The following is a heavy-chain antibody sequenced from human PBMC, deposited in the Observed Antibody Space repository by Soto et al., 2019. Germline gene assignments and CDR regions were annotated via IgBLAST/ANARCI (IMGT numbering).Heavy chain of an antibody. J-gene: IGHJ6*03. V-gene: IGHV4-34*01. CDR1: GGSFSGYY. Sequence: QVQLQQWGAGLLKPSETLSLTCAVYGGSFSGYYWSWIRQPPGKGLEWIGEINHSGSTNYNPSLKSRVTRSVDTSKNQFSLKLSSVTAADTAVYYCARVGRYRYYGSGPPAPTHYYRDVWGKGTTVTVSS. CDR3: ARVGRYRYYGSGPPAPTHYYRDV. CDR2: INHSGST. D-gene: IGHD3-10*01.